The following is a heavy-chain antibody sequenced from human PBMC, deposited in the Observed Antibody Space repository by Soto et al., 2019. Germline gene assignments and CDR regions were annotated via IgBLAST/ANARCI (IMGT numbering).Heavy chain of an antibody. CDR1: GYTFTSYE. CDR3: ARGGGGNYYYDSSGYYYNY. J-gene: IGHJ4*02. Sequence: QVQLVQSGAEVKKPGASVKVSCKASGYTFTSYEISWVRQATGQGLEWMGWMTPNSGNTGSAQKFQGRVTMTRNTSKSTAYMELSSLRSEDTAVYYCARGGGGNYYYDSSGYYYNYWGQGTRVTVSS. CDR2: MTPNSGNT. V-gene: IGHV1-8*01. D-gene: IGHD3-22*01.